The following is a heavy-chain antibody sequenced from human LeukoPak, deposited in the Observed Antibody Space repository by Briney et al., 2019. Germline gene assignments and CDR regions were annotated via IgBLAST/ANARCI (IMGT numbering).Heavy chain of an antibody. CDR1: GGSISSYY. V-gene: IGHV4-4*07. Sequence: SETLSLTCTVSGGSISSYYWSWIRQPAGKGLEWIGRIYTSGSTNYNPSLKSRVTMSVDTSKNRFSLKLSSVTAADTAVYYCAKTRSGGIAAAVNYWGQGTLVTVSS. CDR2: IYTSGST. CDR3: AKTRSGGIAAAVNY. J-gene: IGHJ4*02. D-gene: IGHD6-13*01.